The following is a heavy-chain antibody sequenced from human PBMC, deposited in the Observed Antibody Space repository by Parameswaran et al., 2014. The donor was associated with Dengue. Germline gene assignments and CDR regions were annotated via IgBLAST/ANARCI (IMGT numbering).Heavy chain of an antibody. CDR2: INPSGGST. J-gene: IGHJ4*02. CDR3: ARDSSGYIDY. V-gene: IGHV1-46*01. Sequence: WVRQAPGQGLEWMGIINPSGGSTSYAQKFQGRVTMTRDTSTSTVYMELSSLRSEDTAVYYCARDSSGYIDYWGQGTLVTVSS. D-gene: IGHD3-3*01.